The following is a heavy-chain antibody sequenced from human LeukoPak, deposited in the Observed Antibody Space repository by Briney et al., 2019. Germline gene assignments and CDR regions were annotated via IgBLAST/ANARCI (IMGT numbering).Heavy chain of an antibody. D-gene: IGHD6-19*01. J-gene: IGHJ4*02. CDR2: IKQDGSEK. Sequence: PGGSLRLSCAASGFTFSSYWMSWVRQAPGKGLEWVANIKQDGSEKYYVDSVKGRFTISRDNAKNSLYLQMNSLRAEDTAVYYCARAPTIAVAGAVDYWGQGTLVTVSS. CDR1: GFTFSSYW. V-gene: IGHV3-7*01. CDR3: ARAPTIAVAGAVDY.